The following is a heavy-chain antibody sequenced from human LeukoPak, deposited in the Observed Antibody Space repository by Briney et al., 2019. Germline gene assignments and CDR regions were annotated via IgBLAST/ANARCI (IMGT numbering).Heavy chain of an antibody. CDR3: ARDDRDSRYSYGSDAFDI. V-gene: IGHV3-74*01. J-gene: IGHJ3*02. D-gene: IGHD5-18*01. CDR1: GFTLSSYW. CDR2: INSDGSST. Sequence: GGSLRLSCAASGFTLSSYWMHWVRHAPGKGLVWVSRINSDGSSTSYADSVKGRFTISRDNAKNTLYLQVNSLRAEDTAVYYCARDDRDSRYSYGSDAFDIWGQGTMVTVSS.